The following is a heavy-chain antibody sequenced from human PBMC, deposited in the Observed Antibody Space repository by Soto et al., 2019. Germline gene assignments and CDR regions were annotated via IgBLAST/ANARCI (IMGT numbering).Heavy chain of an antibody. CDR1: GFTFSSFA. V-gene: IGHV3-23*01. CDR3: VKYNTPASGGEH. J-gene: IGHJ1*01. D-gene: IGHD3-3*01. Sequence: EVQLLESGGGLIQPGGSLRLSCAASGFTFSSFALAWVRQTPGKGLQWVAGITYGQYTFYTNSVKGRFTISRDNSEYTLYLPMSSPRVEDTAVYYRVKYNTPASGGEHWGLGTLVTVSS. CDR2: ITYGQYT.